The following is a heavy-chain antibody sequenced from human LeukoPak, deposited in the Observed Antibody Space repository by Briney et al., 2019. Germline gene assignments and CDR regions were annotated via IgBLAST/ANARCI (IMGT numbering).Heavy chain of an antibody. CDR3: ARGFPSVDY. CDR1: GGSFSGYY. Sequence: PSETLSLTCAVYGGSFSGYYWSWIRQPPGKGLEWIGEINHSGSTNYNPSLKSRVTISVDTSKNQFSLKLRSVTAADTAVYYCARGFPSVDYWGQGTLVTVSS. CDR2: INHSGST. V-gene: IGHV4-34*01. D-gene: IGHD2-21*01. J-gene: IGHJ4*02.